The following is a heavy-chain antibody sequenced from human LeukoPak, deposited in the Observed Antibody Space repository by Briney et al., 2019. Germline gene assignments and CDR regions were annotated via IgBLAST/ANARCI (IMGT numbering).Heavy chain of an antibody. CDR1: GYTFTSYY. D-gene: IGHD6-6*01. V-gene: IGHV1-46*01. Sequence: ASVKVSCKASGYTFTSYYMHWVRQAPGQGLEWMGIINPNGGSTSYAQKFQGRVTMTRDTSTSTVYMELSSLRSEDTAVYYCARVLAARDAFDIWGQGTMVTVSS. J-gene: IGHJ3*02. CDR2: INPNGGST. CDR3: ARVLAARDAFDI.